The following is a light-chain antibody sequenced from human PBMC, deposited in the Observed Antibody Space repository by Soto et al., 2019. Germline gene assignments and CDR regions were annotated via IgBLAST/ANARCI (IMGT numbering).Light chain of an antibody. CDR3: ASYASGNKV. V-gene: IGLV2-8*01. CDR2: EVT. J-gene: IGLJ1*01. Sequence: QSALTQPPSASGSPGQSVTISCTGTSSDVGGYNYVSWYQQHPGKAPKLMIYEVTKRPSGVPDRFSGSKSGNTASLSVSGLLPEDEADYYCASYASGNKVFGTGTKVTVL. CDR1: SSDVGGYNY.